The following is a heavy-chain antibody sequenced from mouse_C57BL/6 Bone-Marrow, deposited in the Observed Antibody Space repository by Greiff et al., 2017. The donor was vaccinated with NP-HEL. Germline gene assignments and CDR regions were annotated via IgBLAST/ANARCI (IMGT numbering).Heavy chain of an antibody. CDR3: VRAGPYWYFDV. Sequence: DVMLVESGGGLVQPKGSLKLSCAASGFSFTTYAMNWVRQAPGKGLEWVARIRSKSNNYATYYADSVKDRFTISRDDSESMLYLQMNNLKTEDTAMYYCVRAGPYWYFDVWGTGTTVTVSS. J-gene: IGHJ1*03. D-gene: IGHD3-3*01. V-gene: IGHV10-1*01. CDR2: IRSKSNNYAT. CDR1: GFSFTTYA.